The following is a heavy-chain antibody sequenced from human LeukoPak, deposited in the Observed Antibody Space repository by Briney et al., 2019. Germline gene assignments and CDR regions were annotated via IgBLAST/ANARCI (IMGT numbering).Heavy chain of an antibody. CDR1: GYTFSGYY. CDR3: ARSGSDAFDI. Sequence: GASVKVSCKASGYTFSGYYMHRVRQAPGQGLEWMGWIYPNSGDTKYPQKFQGRVTVTRDTSISTAFMEVSRLTSDDTAVYYCARSGSDAFDIWGQGTMVTVSS. V-gene: IGHV1-2*02. J-gene: IGHJ3*02. CDR2: IYPNSGDT. D-gene: IGHD1-26*01.